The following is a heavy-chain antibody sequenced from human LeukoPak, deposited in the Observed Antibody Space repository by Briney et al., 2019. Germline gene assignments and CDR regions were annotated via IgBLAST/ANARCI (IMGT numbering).Heavy chain of an antibody. D-gene: IGHD3-22*01. CDR3: ARVGYYYESSSYSGAFDI. CDR1: GFTFYDYG. V-gene: IGHV3-20*04. CDR2: INWDGTNT. Sequence: GGSLRLSCAASGFTFYDYGMSWVRHVPGKGLEWGSGINWDGTNTGYADSVEGRFTISRDNAKNSLYLQMNSLRAEDTALYYCARVGYYYESSSYSGAFDIWGQGAMVIVSS. J-gene: IGHJ3*02.